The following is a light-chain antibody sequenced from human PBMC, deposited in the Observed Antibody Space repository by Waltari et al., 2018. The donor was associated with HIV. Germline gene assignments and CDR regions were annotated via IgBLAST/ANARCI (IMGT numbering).Light chain of an antibody. V-gene: IGLV2-14*01. CDR3: NSYTSTWV. CDR1: SSDVGGYNY. Sequence: QSALTQPASVSGSPGQSITISCTGTSSDVGGYNYVSWYQQHPGKAPKRMIYEVSNRPSGVSNRFSGSKSGNTASLTISGLQAEDEADYYYNSYTSTWVFGGGTKLTVL. J-gene: IGLJ3*02. CDR2: EVS.